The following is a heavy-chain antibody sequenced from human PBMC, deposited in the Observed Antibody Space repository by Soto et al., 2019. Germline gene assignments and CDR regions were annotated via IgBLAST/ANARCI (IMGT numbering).Heavy chain of an antibody. CDR2: MNPNSGNR. CDR1: GYTCTSYD. CDR3: ARGLGSAFDAFDI. V-gene: IGHV1-8*01. Sequence: GSVKVSCKASGYTCTSYDINCVRQATGQRLEWMGWMNPNSGNRGYAQKLQGRVTMTRNTSISTAYMELSSLRSEATAVYYCARGLGSAFDAFDIWGQGTMVTVSS. J-gene: IGHJ3*02.